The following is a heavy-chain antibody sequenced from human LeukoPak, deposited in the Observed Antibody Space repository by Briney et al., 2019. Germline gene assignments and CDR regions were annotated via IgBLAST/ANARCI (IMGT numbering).Heavy chain of an antibody. V-gene: IGHV4-59*01. D-gene: IGHD1-14*01. CDR2: IYYSGST. J-gene: IGHJ5*02. Sequence: SETLSLTCTVSGGSISSYYWSWIRQPPGKGLEWIGYIYYSGSTNYNPSLKSRVTISVDTSKNQFSLKLSSVTAADTAVYYCARTGTAIGGWSDPWGQGTLVTVSS. CDR1: GGSISSYY. CDR3: ARTGTAIGGWSDP.